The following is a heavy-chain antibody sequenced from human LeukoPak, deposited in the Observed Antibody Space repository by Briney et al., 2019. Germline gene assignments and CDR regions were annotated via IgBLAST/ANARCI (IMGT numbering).Heavy chain of an antibody. Sequence: GRSLRLSCAASGITFSSYAMHWVRQAPGKGLEWVSGISGSGDNTYYADSVKGRFTISRDNSKNTLYVQVNSLGTEDTAAYYCAKGSYYDSSGSFYFDYWGQGTLVTVSS. CDR2: ISGSGDNT. V-gene: IGHV3-23*01. CDR3: AKGSYYDSSGSFYFDY. D-gene: IGHD3-22*01. CDR1: GITFSSYA. J-gene: IGHJ4*02.